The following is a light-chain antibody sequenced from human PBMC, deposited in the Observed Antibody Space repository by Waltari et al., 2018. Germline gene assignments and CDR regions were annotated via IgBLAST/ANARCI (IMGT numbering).Light chain of an antibody. V-gene: IGLV2-23*02. CDR1: SSDVGNYNL. CDR2: EVS. CDR3: CSYAGSGTYV. J-gene: IGLJ1*01. Sequence: QSALTQPASVSGSPGQSITISCTGTSSDVGNYNLVSWYQHHPGKAPKPMIYEVSKRPSGVSNRFSGSKSGNTASLTISGLRADDEADYYCCSYAGSGTYVFGIGTKVTVL.